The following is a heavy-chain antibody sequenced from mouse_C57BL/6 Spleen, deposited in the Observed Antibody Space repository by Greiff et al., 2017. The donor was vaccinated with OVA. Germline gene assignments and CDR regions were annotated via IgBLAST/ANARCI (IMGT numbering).Heavy chain of an antibody. Sequence: QVQLKQPGAELVKPGASVKLSCKASGYTFTSYWMHWVKQRPGQGLEWLGMIHPNSGSTNYNEKFKSKATLTVDKSSSTAYMQLSSLTSEDSAGYYCARTGSFFDYWGQGTTLTVSS. CDR3: ARTGSFFDY. CDR2: IHPNSGST. V-gene: IGHV1-64*01. CDR1: GYTFTSYW. J-gene: IGHJ2*01. D-gene: IGHD4-1*01.